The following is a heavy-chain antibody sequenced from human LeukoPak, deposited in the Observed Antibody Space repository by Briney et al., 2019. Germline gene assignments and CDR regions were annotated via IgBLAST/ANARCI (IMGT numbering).Heavy chain of an antibody. CDR3: ARDRIAVAGSGHSHDY. J-gene: IGHJ4*02. V-gene: IGHV1-69*13. Sequence: SVKVSCKASGGTFSSYAISWVRQAPGQGLEWMGGIIPIFGTANYAQKFQGRDTITADESTSTAYMELSSLRSEDTAVYYCARDRIAVAGSGHSHDYWGQGTLVTVSS. D-gene: IGHD6-19*01. CDR2: IIPIFGTA. CDR1: GGTFSSYA.